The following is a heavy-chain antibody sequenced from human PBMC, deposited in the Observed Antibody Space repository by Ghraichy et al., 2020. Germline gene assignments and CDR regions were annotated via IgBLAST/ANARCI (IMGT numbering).Heavy chain of an antibody. J-gene: IGHJ3*01. CDR1: GDSVSDGNYY. V-gene: IGHV4-39*01. CDR2: VYSSGSP. CDR3: ARQNGRLRHAFDV. D-gene: IGHD1-1*01. Sequence: SETLSLTCNVSGDSVSDGNYYWAWIRQSPARGLEWIGSVYSSGSPHYNPSLESRVTIPMDTSKKQFSLRLTSVTVADTAVYFHARQNGRLRHAFDVWGQGTMVTVSS.